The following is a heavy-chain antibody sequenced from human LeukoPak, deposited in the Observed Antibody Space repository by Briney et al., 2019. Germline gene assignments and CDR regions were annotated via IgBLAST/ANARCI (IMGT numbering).Heavy chain of an antibody. CDR2: INPSGGST. D-gene: IGHD6-13*01. J-gene: IGHJ6*03. CDR3: ARDGLYEQQLASYYYMDV. Sequence: ASVKVSCKASGYTFTGYYMHWVRQAPGQGLEWMGIINPSGGSTSYAQKFQGRVTMTRDTSTSTVYMELSSLRSEDTAVYYCARDGLYEQQLASYYYMDVWGKGTTVTISS. CDR1: GYTFTGYY. V-gene: IGHV1-46*01.